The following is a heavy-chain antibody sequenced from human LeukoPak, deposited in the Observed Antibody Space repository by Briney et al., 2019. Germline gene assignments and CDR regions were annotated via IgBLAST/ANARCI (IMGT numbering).Heavy chain of an antibody. D-gene: IGHD3-3*01. V-gene: IGHV3-48*04. CDR3: ARDHVTIFGVVGMDV. CDR1: GFTFSSYS. Sequence: GGSLRLSCAASGFTFSSYSMNWVRQAPGKGLEWVSYISSSSSTIYYADSVKGRFTISRDNAKNSLYLQMNSLRAEDTAVYYCARDHVTIFGVVGMDVWGKGTTVTVSS. CDR2: ISSSSSTI. J-gene: IGHJ6*03.